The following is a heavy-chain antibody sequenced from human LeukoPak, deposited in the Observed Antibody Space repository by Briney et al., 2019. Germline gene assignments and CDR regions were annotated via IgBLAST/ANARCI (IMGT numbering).Heavy chain of an antibody. CDR1: GGTFINNHA. Sequence: SLKVSSKASGGTFINNHAITGVRQAPGQGLGGVGGIIAAFGSGKYAQKFQGRVSITKDESKSTAYMELRSLRSEDTAVYYCALYTMFGVVQHAFDIWGQGTMVSVSS. D-gene: IGHD3-3*01. J-gene: IGHJ3*02. CDR3: ALYTMFGVVQHAFDI. V-gene: IGHV1-69*05. CDR2: IIAAFGSG.